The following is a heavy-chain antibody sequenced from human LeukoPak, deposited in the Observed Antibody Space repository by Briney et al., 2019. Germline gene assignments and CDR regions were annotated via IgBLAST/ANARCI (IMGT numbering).Heavy chain of an antibody. CDR3: ARGGSNYGDFYY. J-gene: IGHJ4*02. Sequence: GGSLRLSCAASGLSFTTYWMHWVRQAPGEGVVWVSRINGDGSSTNYADSVKGRCTISRDKAKNTLYLQMNSLRAEDTAMYYCARGGSNYGDFYYWGQGTLVTVSS. CDR2: INGDGSST. CDR1: GLSFTTYW. V-gene: IGHV3-74*01. D-gene: IGHD4-11*01.